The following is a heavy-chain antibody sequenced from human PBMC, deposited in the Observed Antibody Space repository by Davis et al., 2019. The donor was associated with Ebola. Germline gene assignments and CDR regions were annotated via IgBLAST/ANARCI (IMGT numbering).Heavy chain of an antibody. Sequence: GESLKISCAASGFIVGDKYMSWVRRAPGKGLEWVSTLGLSADTYYADSVKGRFTISRDNSKNTLHLQMNSLRVEDTAIYYCVKDTSSVWFDVWAKGQRSPSL. CDR2: LGLSADT. CDR1: GFIVGDKY. CDR3: VKDTSSVWFDV. J-gene: IGHJ3*01. D-gene: IGHD6-19*01. V-gene: IGHV3-53*01.